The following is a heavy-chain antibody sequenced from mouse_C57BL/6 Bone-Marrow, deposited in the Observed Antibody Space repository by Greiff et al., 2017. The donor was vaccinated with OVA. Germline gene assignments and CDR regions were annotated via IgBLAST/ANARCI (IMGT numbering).Heavy chain of an antibody. CDR1: GYSITSGYY. J-gene: IGHJ4*01. CDR2: ISYDGSN. CDR3: ASNYGSSLYYAMDY. D-gene: IGHD1-1*01. Sequence: DVQLQESGPGLVKPSQSLSLTCSVTGYSITSGYYWNWIRQFPGNKLEWMGYISYDGSNNYNPSLKNRISITRDTSKNQFFLKLNSVTTEDTATYYCASNYGSSLYYAMDYWGQGTSVTVSS. V-gene: IGHV3-6*01.